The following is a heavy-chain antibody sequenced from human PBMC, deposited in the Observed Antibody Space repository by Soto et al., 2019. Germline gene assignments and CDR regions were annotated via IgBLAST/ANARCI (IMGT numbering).Heavy chain of an antibody. J-gene: IGHJ4*02. CDR2: ISGSGGST. CDR1: GFTFSSYA. CDR3: ARAPYGDYGGGYFDY. D-gene: IGHD4-17*01. Sequence: PGGSLRLSCAASGFTFSSYAMSWVRQAPGKGLEWVSAISGSGGSTYYADSVKGRFTISRDNSKNTLYLQMNSLRAEDTAVYYCARAPYGDYGGGYFDYWGQGTLVTVSS. V-gene: IGHV3-23*01.